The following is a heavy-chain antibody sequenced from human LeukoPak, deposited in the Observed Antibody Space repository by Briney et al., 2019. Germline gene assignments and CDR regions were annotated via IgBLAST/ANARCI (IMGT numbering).Heavy chain of an antibody. J-gene: IGHJ4*02. Sequence: SETLSLTCTVSGGSISSGSYYWSWIRQPAGRGLEWFGRIYTSGSTNYNPSPKSRVTISVDTSKNQFSLKLSSVTAADTAVYYCARNDGGLVDYWGQGTLVTVSS. CDR2: IYTSGST. V-gene: IGHV4-61*02. CDR3: ARNDGGLVDY. D-gene: IGHD4-23*01. CDR1: GGSISSGSYY.